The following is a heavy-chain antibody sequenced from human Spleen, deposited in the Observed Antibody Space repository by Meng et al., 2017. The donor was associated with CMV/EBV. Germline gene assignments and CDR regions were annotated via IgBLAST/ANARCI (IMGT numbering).Heavy chain of an antibody. CDR2: IKQDGSEK. CDR1: GFAFSDYW. V-gene: IGHV3-7*01. Sequence: GGSLRLSCAASGFAFSDYWMTWVRQAPGKGLEWVANIKQDGSEKYYVDSVKGRLTISRDNAKNSLFLQMNSLRAEDTAVYYCARVRGYDFWSGHYTGNYWGQGTLVTVSS. CDR3: ARVRGYDFWSGHYTGNY. J-gene: IGHJ4*02. D-gene: IGHD3-3*01.